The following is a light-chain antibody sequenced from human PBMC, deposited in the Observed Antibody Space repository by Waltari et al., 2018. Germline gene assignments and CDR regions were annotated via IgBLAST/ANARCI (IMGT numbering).Light chain of an antibody. J-gene: IGLJ2*01. V-gene: IGLV1-40*01. CDR1: RSNIGAGYD. Sequence: QSVLTQPPSVSGAPGQRVTISCTGSRSNIGAGYDVHWYQHIPGTAPKLLIYGNGNRPSGVPDRFAGSRSGTSASLAITGLQAEDEADYYCQSYDNTLSDVLFGGGTKLTVL. CDR3: QSYDNTLSDVL. CDR2: GNG.